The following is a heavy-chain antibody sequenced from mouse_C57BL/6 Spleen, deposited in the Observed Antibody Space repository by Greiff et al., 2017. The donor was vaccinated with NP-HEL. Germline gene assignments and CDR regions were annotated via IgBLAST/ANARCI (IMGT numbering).Heavy chain of an antibody. Sequence: EVQLVESGPGLVKPSQSLSLTCSVTGYSITSGYYWNWIRQFPGNKLEWMGYISYDGSNNYNPSLKNRISLTRDTSKNQFFLKLNSVTTEDTATYYCARGNWDDRFAYWGQGTLVTVSA. CDR2: ISYDGSN. V-gene: IGHV3-6*01. J-gene: IGHJ3*01. D-gene: IGHD4-1*02. CDR1: GYSITSGYY. CDR3: ARGNWDDRFAY.